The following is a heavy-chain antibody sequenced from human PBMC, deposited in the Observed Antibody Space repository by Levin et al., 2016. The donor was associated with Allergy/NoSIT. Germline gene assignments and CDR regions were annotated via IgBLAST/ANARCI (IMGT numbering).Heavy chain of an antibody. Sequence: WVRQAPGQGLEWMGWINPNSGGTNYAQKFQGRVTMTRDTSISTAYMELSRLRSDDTAVYYCAREAAGTGAFDYWGQGTLVTVSS. CDR2: INPNSGGT. CDR3: AREAAGTGAFDY. D-gene: IGHD6-13*01. J-gene: IGHJ4*02. V-gene: IGHV1-2*02.